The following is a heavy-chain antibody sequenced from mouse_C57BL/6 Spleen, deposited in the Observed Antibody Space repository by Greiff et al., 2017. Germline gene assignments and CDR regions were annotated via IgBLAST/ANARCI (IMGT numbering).Heavy chain of an antibody. V-gene: IGHV14-1*01. CDR2: IDPEDGDP. J-gene: IGHJ3*01. CDR3: TKVYCSSYALFAY. D-gene: IGHD1-1*01. CDR1: GFHIKDYY. Sequence: VQLQQSGAELVRPGASVTLSCPASGFHIKDYYMHWVKQRPEQGLEWIGRIDPEDGDPESAPKFQGKATMTADTSSHTAYLQLSSLTSEDTAVYYCTKVYCSSYALFAYWGQGTLVTVSA.